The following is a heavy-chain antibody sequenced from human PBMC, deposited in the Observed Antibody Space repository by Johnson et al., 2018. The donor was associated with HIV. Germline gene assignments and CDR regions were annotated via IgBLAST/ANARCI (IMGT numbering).Heavy chain of an antibody. CDR2: ISSNGGIT. Sequence: VQLVESGGGLVQPGGSLRLSCAASGFSFSSYGIHWVRQAPGKGLEYVSSISSNGGITYYANSVLGRFTISRDNSKNTLFLQLGSLRAEDMAVYYCARVGDGNNKNAFDIWGQGTMVTVSS. CDR3: ARVGDGNNKNAFDI. CDR1: GFSFSSYG. D-gene: IGHD5-24*01. V-gene: IGHV3-64*01. J-gene: IGHJ3*02.